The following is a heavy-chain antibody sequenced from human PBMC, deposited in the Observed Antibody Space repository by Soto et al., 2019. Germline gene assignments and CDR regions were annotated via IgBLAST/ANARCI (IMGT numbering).Heavy chain of an antibody. V-gene: IGHV3-33*01. CDR3: ASEYCSGGSCLYRAFDY. Sequence: QVQLVESGGGMVQPGRSLRLSCAASGFTFSNYGMHWVRQAPGKGLEWVAVIWYDGSNKYYADSVKGRFTISRDNSKNTLYLQMNSLRAEDTAVYYCASEYCSGGSCLYRAFDYWGQGTLVTVSS. CDR1: GFTFSNYG. CDR2: IWYDGSNK. D-gene: IGHD2-15*01. J-gene: IGHJ4*02.